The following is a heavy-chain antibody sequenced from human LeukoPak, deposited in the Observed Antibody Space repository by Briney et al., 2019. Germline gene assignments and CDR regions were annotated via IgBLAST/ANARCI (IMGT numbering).Heavy chain of an antibody. CDR1: GYTFTSYG. J-gene: IGHJ5*02. CDR2: ISAYNGNT. Sequence: GASVKVSCKASGYTFTSYGISWVRQAPGQGLEWMGWISAYNGNTNYAQKLQGRVTMTTDTSTSTAYMELRSLRSDDTAVYCCARVGRYCSGGSCYSTNWFDPWGQGTLVTVSS. D-gene: IGHD2-15*01. CDR3: ARVGRYCSGGSCYSTNWFDP. V-gene: IGHV1-18*01.